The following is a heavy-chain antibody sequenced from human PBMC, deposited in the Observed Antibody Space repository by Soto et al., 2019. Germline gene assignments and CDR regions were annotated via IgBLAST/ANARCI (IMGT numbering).Heavy chain of an antibody. D-gene: IGHD4-17*01. Sequence: QVQLVESGGGVVQPGRSLRLSCAASGFTFSSYGMHWVRQAPGKGLEWVAVISYDGSNKYYADSVKGRFTISRDNSKNTRYLQMNSRRAEDTAVYYCAKGGGVTKGYFDYWGQGTLVTVSS. CDR1: GFTFSSYG. CDR2: ISYDGSNK. J-gene: IGHJ4*02. V-gene: IGHV3-30*18. CDR3: AKGGGVTKGYFDY.